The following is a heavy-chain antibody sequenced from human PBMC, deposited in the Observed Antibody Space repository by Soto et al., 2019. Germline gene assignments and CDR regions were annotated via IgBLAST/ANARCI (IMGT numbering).Heavy chain of an antibody. J-gene: IGHJ4*02. CDR2: INFNGRSI. V-gene: IGHV3-9*01. CDR3: VKVLGLEPPKFDQ. D-gene: IGHD1-1*01. Sequence: ESGGGLVQPGRSLRLSCAASGFTFDDYAMHWVRQAPEKGLEWISGINFNGRSIGYADSVKGRFTISRDNAKNSLYLEMNSLRAEDTAFYYCVKVLGLEPPKFDQWCQGTLVTVSS. CDR1: GFTFDDYA.